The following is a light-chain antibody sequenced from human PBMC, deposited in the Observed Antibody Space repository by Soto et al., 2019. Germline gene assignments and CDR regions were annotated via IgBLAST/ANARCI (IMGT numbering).Light chain of an antibody. CDR1: QSVFSS. CDR3: QQSSYWPYT. J-gene: IGKJ2*01. V-gene: IGKV3-11*01. CDR2: DTS. Sequence: EIVLTQSPATLSLSPGERVTLSCRASQSVFSSLALYQQKPGQAPRLLIHDTSNRATGIPAKFSGSGSGTDFTLTIGSLEPEDFAVYYCQQSSYWPYTFGPGTKLEIK.